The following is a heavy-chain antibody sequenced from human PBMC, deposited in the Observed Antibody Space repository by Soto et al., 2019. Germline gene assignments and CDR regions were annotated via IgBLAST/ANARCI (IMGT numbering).Heavy chain of an antibody. CDR2: IYSGGST. J-gene: IGHJ4*01. V-gene: IGHV3-66*01. CDR1: GFTVSSNY. CDR3: ASSAGLSGNHYDY. Sequence: EVQLVESGGGLVQPGGSLRLSCAASGFTVSSNYMSWVRQAPGKGLEWVSVIYSGGSTYYADSVKGRFTISRDNSKNTLYLQMNSLSAADMDVYNWASSAGLSGNHYDYWRQGTLVTVSS. D-gene: IGHD2-15*01.